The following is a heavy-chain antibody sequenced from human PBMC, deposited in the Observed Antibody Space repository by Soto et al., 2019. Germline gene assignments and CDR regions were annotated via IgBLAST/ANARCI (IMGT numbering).Heavy chain of an antibody. V-gene: IGHV1-69*12. CDR2: IIPMFGTA. CDR1: GGTFSSYA. D-gene: IGHD3-22*01. Sequence: QVQLVQSGAEVKKPGSSVKVSCKTSGGTFSSYAISWVRQAPGQGLEWMGGIIPMFGTANYAQKFQGRVTITADESTSTAYMELSSLRSEDTAVYYSARSLANYYDSRGYYYSTFDYWGQGTLVTVSS. J-gene: IGHJ4*02. CDR3: ARSLANYYDSRGYYYSTFDY.